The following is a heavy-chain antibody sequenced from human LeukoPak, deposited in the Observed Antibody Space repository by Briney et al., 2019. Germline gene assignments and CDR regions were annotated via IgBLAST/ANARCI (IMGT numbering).Heavy chain of an antibody. J-gene: IGHJ5*02. Sequence: QPGGSLRLSCAASGFTFTSYGMHWVRQAPGKGLEWVAVIWYDGSNKYYADSVKGRFTISRDNSKNTLYLQMNSLRAEDTAVYYCARTRLWFGELSWDWFDPWGQGTLVTVSS. CDR3: ARTRLWFGELSWDWFDP. CDR1: GFTFTSYG. CDR2: IWYDGSNK. V-gene: IGHV3-33*01. D-gene: IGHD3-10*01.